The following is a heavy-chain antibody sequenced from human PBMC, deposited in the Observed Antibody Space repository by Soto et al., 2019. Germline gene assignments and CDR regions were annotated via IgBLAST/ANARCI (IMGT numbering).Heavy chain of an antibody. CDR1: GFTFSSYA. V-gene: IGHV3-23*01. D-gene: IGHD3-16*02. J-gene: IGHJ4*02. Sequence: GGSLRLSCAASGFTFSSYAMSWVRQAPGKGLELVSAISGSGGSTYYADSVKGRFTISRDNSKNTLYLQMNSLRAEDTAVYYCAKHPRLSRAYYFDYWGQGTLVTVSS. CDR3: AKHPRLSRAYYFDY. CDR2: ISGSGGST.